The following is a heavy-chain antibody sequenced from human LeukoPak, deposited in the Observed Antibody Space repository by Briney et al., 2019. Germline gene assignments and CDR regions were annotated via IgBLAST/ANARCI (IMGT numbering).Heavy chain of an antibody. J-gene: IGHJ4*02. CDR3: AGTYYYVSSGYFFDY. V-gene: IGHV1-69*05. CDR1: GGTFSSYA. D-gene: IGHD3-22*01. Sequence: ASVKVSCKASGGTFSSYAISWVRQAPGQGLEWMGGIIPIFGTANYALKFQGRVTITTDESTSTAYMELSSLRSEDTAVYYCAGTYYYVSSGYFFDYWGQGTLVTVSS. CDR2: IIPIFGTA.